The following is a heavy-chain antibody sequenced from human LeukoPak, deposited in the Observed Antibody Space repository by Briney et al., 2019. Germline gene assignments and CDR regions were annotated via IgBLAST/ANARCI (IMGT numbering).Heavy chain of an antibody. CDR2: ICYSGST. CDR3: ARHPFATPFDF. J-gene: IGHJ4*02. CDR1: GGSISSYC. V-gene: IGHV4-59*08. D-gene: IGHD2-15*01. Sequence: SETLSLTCTVSGGSISSYCWSWIRQPPGKGLEWVGYICYSGSTNYNPSLKSRVTVSLDTSKNQVSLRLTSVTAADTAVYYCARHPFATPFDFWGRGTLVTVSS.